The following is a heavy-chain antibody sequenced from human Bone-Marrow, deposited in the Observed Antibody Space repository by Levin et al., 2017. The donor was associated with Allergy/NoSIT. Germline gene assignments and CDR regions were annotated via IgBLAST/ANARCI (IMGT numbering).Heavy chain of an antibody. CDR3: LTYDFWTGNAFDI. V-gene: IGHV3-23*01. Sequence: GESLKISCAASGFTFSSYAMSWVRQAPGKGLEWVSAISGSGGSTYYADSVKGRFTISRDNSKNTLYLQMNSLRAEDTAVYYCLTYDFWTGNAFDIWGQGTMVTVSS. J-gene: IGHJ3*02. D-gene: IGHD3-3*01. CDR2: ISGSGGST. CDR1: GFTFSSYA.